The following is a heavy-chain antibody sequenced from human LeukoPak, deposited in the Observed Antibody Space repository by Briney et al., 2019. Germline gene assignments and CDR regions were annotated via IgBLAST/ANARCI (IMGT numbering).Heavy chain of an antibody. CDR1: GYTFTSYG. J-gene: IGHJ4*02. V-gene: IGHV1-18*01. Sequence: ASVKVSCKASGYTFTSYGISWVRQAPGQGLEWMGWISAYNGSTNYAQKLQGRVTMTTDTSTSTAYMELRSLRSDDTAVYYCARDTIAAAGYLFDYWGQGTLVTVSS. CDR3: ARDTIAAAGYLFDY. CDR2: ISAYNGST. D-gene: IGHD6-13*01.